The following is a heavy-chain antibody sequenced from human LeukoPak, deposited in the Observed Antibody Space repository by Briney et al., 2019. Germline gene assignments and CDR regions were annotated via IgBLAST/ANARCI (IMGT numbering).Heavy chain of an antibody. V-gene: IGHV1-46*01. CDR2: INPSGGST. Sequence: ASVKVSCKASGYTFTSYYMHWVRQAPGQGLEWMGIINPSGGSTSYAQKFQGRVTMTRDTSTSTVHMELSSLRSEDTAVYYCAKAYGSGSLYYDSSAYYYMDVWGKGTTVTVSS. J-gene: IGHJ6*03. D-gene: IGHD3-22*01. CDR3: AKAYGSGSLYYDSSAYYYMDV. CDR1: GYTFTSYY.